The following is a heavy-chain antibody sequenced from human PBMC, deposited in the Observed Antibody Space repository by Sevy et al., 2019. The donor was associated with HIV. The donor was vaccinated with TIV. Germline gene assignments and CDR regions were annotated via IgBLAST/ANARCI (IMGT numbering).Heavy chain of an antibody. J-gene: IGHJ6*02. D-gene: IGHD5-18*01. CDR1: GYTFTSYD. Sequence: ASVKVSCKASGYTFTSYDINWVRQATGQGLEWMGWMNPNSGNTGYAQKSQGRVTMTRNTSISTAYMELSSLRSEDTAVYYCARGSGSVGIQLWFYYYYGMDVWGQGTTVTVSS. CDR2: MNPNSGNT. V-gene: IGHV1-8*01. CDR3: ARGSGSVGIQLWFYYYYGMDV.